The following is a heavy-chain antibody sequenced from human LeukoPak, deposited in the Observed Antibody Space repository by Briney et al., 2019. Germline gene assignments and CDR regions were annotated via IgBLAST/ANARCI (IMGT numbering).Heavy chain of an antibody. D-gene: IGHD3-9*01. Sequence: PGGSLRLSCAASGFIDIDNYMSWVRQAPGKGLEWVSIIHSGGNTYYTDSVKGRFTISRDNSKNTLSLQMNSLRVEDTAVYYCVSHSDSLTSYSFDYWGQGTLVTVSS. CDR3: VSHSDSLTSYSFDY. CDR1: GFIDIDNY. J-gene: IGHJ4*02. V-gene: IGHV3-53*01. CDR2: IHSGGNT.